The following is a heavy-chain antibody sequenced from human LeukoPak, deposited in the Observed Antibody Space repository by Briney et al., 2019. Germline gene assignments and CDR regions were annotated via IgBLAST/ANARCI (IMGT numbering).Heavy chain of an antibody. Sequence: GGSLRLSCAAPGFTFSSDAMRWVRQAPGKGLERVSAICGSGGSTYYADSVKGRFTISRDNSKNTLYLQMNSLRAEDTAVYYCAKADCSGGSCYRHFDYWGQGTLVTVSS. CDR1: GFTFSSDA. CDR2: ICGSGGST. J-gene: IGHJ4*02. V-gene: IGHV3-23*01. CDR3: AKADCSGGSCYRHFDY. D-gene: IGHD2-15*01.